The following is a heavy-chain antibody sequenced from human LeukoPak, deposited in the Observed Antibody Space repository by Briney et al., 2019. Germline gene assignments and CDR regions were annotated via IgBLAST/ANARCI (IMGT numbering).Heavy chain of an antibody. V-gene: IGHV3-53*01. CDR3: ARGFTSSTSCYLLN. CDR1: GFSVGSNY. Sequence: GGSLRLSCSASGFSVGSNYLTWVRQAPGKGLEWVSVIYSGGGTYYADSVKGRFTISRDNSKNTVYLQMNSLRAEDTAIYYRARGFTSSTSCYLLNWGQGTLVTVSS. D-gene: IGHD2-2*01. CDR2: IYSGGGT. J-gene: IGHJ4*02.